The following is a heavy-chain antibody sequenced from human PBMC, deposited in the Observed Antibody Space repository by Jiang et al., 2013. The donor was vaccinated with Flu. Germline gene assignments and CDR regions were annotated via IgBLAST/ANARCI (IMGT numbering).Heavy chain of an antibody. J-gene: IGHJ4*02. CDR3: AKESYYYDSSGYWDY. V-gene: IGHV3-23*01. CDR1: GFTFSSYA. Sequence: GFTFSSYAMSWVRQAPGKGLEWVSAISGSGGSTYYADSVKGRFTISRDNSKNTLYLQMNSLRAEDTAVYYCAKESYYYDSSGYWDYWGQGTLVTVSS. D-gene: IGHD3-22*01. CDR2: ISGSGGST.